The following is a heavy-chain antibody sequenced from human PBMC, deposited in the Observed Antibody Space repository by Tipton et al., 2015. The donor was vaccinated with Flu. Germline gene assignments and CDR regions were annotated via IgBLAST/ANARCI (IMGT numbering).Heavy chain of an antibody. V-gene: IGHV3-72*01. CDR3: TRGYSGVSIYAFDI. J-gene: IGHJ3*02. Sequence: VQLVQSGGGLVQPGGSLRLSCTASEFTFSDHYMDWVRQAPGMGLEWVGRIGNKANTYTTEYAASVKGRFTISRDDSKNSLYLQMNSVKTDDTALYYCTRGYSGVSIYAFDIWGQGTLVTVSS. CDR2: IGNKANTYTT. CDR1: EFTFSDHY. D-gene: IGHD1-26*01.